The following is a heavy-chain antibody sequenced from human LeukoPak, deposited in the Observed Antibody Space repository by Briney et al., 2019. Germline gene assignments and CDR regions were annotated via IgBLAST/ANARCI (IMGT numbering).Heavy chain of an antibody. CDR2: IYTSRST. V-gene: IGHV4-4*09. Sequence: SETLSLTCTVSGGSISSYYWSWIRQPPGKGLEWIGYIYTSRSTNYNPSLKSRVTISVDTSKNQFSLKLSSVTAADTAVYYCARLYCSGGSCYSDAFDIWGQGTMVTVSS. CDR3: ARLYCSGGSCYSDAFDI. D-gene: IGHD2-15*01. J-gene: IGHJ3*02. CDR1: GGSISSYY.